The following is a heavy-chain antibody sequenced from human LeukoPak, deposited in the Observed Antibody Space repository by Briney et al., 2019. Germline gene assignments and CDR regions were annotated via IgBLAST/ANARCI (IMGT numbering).Heavy chain of an antibody. CDR1: GGSISSSSYY. D-gene: IGHD6-13*01. V-gene: IGHV4-39*07. CDR3: ARDSLYSSYFDY. Sequence: SETLSLTCTVSGGSISSSSYYWGWIRQPPGKGLEWIGSIYYSGSTYYNPSLKSRVTISVDTSKNQFSLKLSSVTAADTAVYYCARDSLYSSYFDYWGQGTLVAVSS. CDR2: IYYSGST. J-gene: IGHJ4*02.